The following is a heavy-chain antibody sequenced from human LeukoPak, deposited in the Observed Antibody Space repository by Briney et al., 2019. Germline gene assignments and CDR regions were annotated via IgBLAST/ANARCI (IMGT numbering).Heavy chain of an antibody. CDR3: ARTLGYCSSTSCYDYYY. J-gene: IGHJ4*02. CDR2: ISYDGNNK. Sequence: GRSLRLSCAASGFTFSSYAMHWVRQAPGKGLEWVAVISYDGNNKYYADSVKGRFTISRDNSKNTLYLQMNSLRAEDTAVYYCARTLGYCSSTSCYDYYYWGQGTLVTVSS. CDR1: GFTFSSYA. D-gene: IGHD2-2*01. V-gene: IGHV3-30-3*01.